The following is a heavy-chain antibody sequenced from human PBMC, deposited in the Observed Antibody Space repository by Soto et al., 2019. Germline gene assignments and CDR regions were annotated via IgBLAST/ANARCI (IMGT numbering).Heavy chain of an antibody. CDR2: INLNGGST. V-gene: IGHV1-46*01. D-gene: IGHD2-15*01. CDR3: ARVRYGGSSYDY. CDR1: GYTLTSYY. Sequence: ASVKVSCKASGYTLTSYYMHWVGQAPGHGLEWMGVINLNGGSTSYAQKFQDRVTMTGDTATSTLYMELSRLRDEDTAVYYCARVRYGGSSYDYWGQGTLVTVSS. J-gene: IGHJ4*02.